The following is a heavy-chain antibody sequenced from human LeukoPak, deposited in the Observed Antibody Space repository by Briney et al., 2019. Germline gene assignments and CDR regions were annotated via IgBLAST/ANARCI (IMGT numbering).Heavy chain of an antibody. J-gene: IGHJ4*02. Sequence: ASVKVSCKASGYTFTGYYMHWVRQAPGQGLEWMGWINPNSGGTNYAQKFQGRVTMTRDTSISTAYMELSRLRSDDTAVYYCARGIVGAPADYYFDYWGQGTLVTVSS. CDR3: ARGIVGAPADYYFDY. V-gene: IGHV1-2*02. D-gene: IGHD1-26*01. CDR2: INPNSGGT. CDR1: GYTFTGYY.